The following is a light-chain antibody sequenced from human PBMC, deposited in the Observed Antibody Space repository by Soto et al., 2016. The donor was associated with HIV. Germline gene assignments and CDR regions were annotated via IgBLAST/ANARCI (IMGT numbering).Light chain of an antibody. V-gene: IGLV3-21*03. CDR1: NIGSQS. Sequence: SYELTQPDSVSVAPGKTARITCGGNNIGSQSVHWYQQKPGQAPVLVVYDDSDRPSGIPERFSGSNSGNTATLAISRVEAGDEADYHCQVWDKNTDHWVFGGGTRLTVL. J-gene: IGLJ3*02. CDR3: QVWDKNTDHWV. CDR2: DDS.